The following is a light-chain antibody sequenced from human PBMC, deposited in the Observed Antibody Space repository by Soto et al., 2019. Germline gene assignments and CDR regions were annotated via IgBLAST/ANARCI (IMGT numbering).Light chain of an antibody. CDR1: TSDIGFYDY. V-gene: IGLV2-14*01. CDR3: SSYTDSSNYV. CDR2: QVT. Sequence: QSALTQPASVSGSPGQSLTISCTGTTSDIGFYDYVSWYQQYPGKAPKLMIYQVTNRPSGVSNRFSGSRSGNTASLTISGLQAEDEADYYCSSYTDSSNYVFGTGSKVTVL. J-gene: IGLJ1*01.